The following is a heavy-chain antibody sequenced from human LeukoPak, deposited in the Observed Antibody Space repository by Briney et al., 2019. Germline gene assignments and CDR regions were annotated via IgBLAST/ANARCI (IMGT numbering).Heavy chain of an antibody. CDR2: ISGSGGST. CDR1: GFTFSNYA. V-gene: IGHV3-23*01. D-gene: IGHD5-18*01. J-gene: IGHJ4*02. CDR3: AKDLSSGYSYGYINY. Sequence: QSGGSLRLSCAASGFTFSNYAMSWVRQAPGKGLEWVSAISGSGGSTYYADSVKGRFTISRDNSKSTLYLQMNSLRAEDTAVYYCAKDLSSGYSYGYINYWGQGTLVTVSS.